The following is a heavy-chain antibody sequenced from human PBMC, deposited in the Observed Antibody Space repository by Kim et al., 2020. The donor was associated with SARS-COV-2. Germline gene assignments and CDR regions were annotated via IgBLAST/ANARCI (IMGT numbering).Heavy chain of an antibody. CDR2: ISYDGSHI. J-gene: IGHJ4*02. CDR3: VAEIASRSFDH. V-gene: IGHV3-30-3*01. Sequence: GGSLRLSCAASGFSFSSHALHWVRQAPGKGLEWVALISYDGSHILYPDSVKGRFIISRDNSKSTLYLQMNSLRPEDTAVYYCVAEIASRSFDHWGQGTLVTVSS. CDR1: GFSFSSHA. D-gene: IGHD2-21*01.